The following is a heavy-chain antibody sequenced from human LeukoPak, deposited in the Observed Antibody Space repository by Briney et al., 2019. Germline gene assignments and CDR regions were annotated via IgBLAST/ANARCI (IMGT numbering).Heavy chain of an antibody. Sequence: QSGGSLRLSCAASGFTFSTYRMYWVRQAPGKGPVWVSRINSDGSGTVYADPVKGRFTISRDNAKNTLYLQMNSLRAEDTAIYYCARVDSSGCVNWGQGTLVTVSS. J-gene: IGHJ4*02. D-gene: IGHD6-19*01. V-gene: IGHV3-74*01. CDR1: GFTFSTYR. CDR3: ARVDSSGCVN. CDR2: INSDGSGT.